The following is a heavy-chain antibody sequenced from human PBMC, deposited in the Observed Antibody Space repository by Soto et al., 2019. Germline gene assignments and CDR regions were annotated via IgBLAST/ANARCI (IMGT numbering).Heavy chain of an antibody. CDR1: GYTFASYA. J-gene: IGHJ5*02. D-gene: IGHD3-10*01. CDR3: ARAVTHNWFEP. Sequence: QVQLVQSGAEVKKPGASVKVSCKASGYTFASYAINWVRQATGQGLEWMGWMNPNSGNAGYAQNFLGRVTMTRNTSITTAYMELTGLTSEDTAVYYCARAVTHNWFEPWGQGTLVTVSS. CDR2: MNPNSGNA. V-gene: IGHV1-8*01.